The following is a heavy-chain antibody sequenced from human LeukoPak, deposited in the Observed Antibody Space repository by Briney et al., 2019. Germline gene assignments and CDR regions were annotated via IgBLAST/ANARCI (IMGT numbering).Heavy chain of an antibody. CDR1: GFTFSSYA. D-gene: IGHD3-3*01. CDR3: AKDKRITIFGVAHGFDY. CDR2: ISGSGGST. J-gene: IGHJ4*02. V-gene: IGHV3-23*01. Sequence: GGSLRLSCAASGFTFSSYAMSWVRQAPGKGLEWVSSISGSGGSTYYADSVKGRFTISRDNSKNTLYLQMNSLRAEDTAVYYCAKDKRITIFGVAHGFDYWGQGTLVTVSS.